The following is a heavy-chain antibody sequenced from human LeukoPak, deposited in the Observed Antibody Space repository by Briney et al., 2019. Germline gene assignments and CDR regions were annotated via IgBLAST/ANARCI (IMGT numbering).Heavy chain of an antibody. V-gene: IGHV3-11*01. CDR3: ARDRRLLKAFDI. J-gene: IGHJ3*02. CDR2: ISSSGSTI. CDR1: GFTFSDYY. Sequence: GGSLRLSCAASGFTFSDYYMSWIRQAPGKGLEWVSYISSSGSTIYYADSVKGRFTISRDNAKNSLYLQMNNLRAEDTAVYYCARDRRLLKAFDIWSQGTMATVSS.